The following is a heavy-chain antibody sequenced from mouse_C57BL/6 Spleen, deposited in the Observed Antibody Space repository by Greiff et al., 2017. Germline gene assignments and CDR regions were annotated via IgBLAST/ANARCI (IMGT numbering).Heavy chain of an antibody. CDR3: ASRGDGYPYAIDY. Sequence: VQLQQSGAELMKPGASVKISCKATGYTFTGYWIEWVKQRPGHGLEWIGGIFPGSGSTNYNEKFKGKATVTADTSSNTAYMQLSILTTEDSAIYYCASRGDGYPYAIDYWGQGTSVTVSS. J-gene: IGHJ4*01. D-gene: IGHD2-3*01. V-gene: IGHV1-9*01. CDR2: IFPGSGST. CDR1: GYTFTGYW.